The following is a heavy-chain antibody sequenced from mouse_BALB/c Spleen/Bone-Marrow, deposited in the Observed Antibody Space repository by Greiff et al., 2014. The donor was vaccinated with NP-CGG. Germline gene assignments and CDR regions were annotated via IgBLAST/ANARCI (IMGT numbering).Heavy chain of an antibody. CDR3: GRDDSCFYWYFDV. CDR1: GFTFTDYY. J-gene: IGHJ1*01. Sequence: EVMLVESGGGLVQPGGSLRLSCATSGFTFTDYYMSWVRQPLGKALEWLAFIRNKANGYTTEYSASVKGRFTISRDNSQSILYLQMNTLRAEDSTTYYCGRDDSCFYWYFDVWGAGTTVTVSS. V-gene: IGHV7-3*02. CDR2: IRNKANGYTT. D-gene: IGHD2-12*01.